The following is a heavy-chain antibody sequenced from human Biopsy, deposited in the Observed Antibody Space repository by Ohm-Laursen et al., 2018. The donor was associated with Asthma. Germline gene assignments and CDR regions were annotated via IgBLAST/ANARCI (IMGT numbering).Heavy chain of an antibody. Sequence: SLRLSCAASGLTFDAYGLTWARQAPAKGRDWVSGFHWNGGGTGNADSVRGGFTISRDNAKTPLYLKMQSLRLEDTAFYYGAKSADYYDSTDYLDFWGRGTLVTVSS. CDR2: FHWNGGGT. V-gene: IGHV3-20*04. D-gene: IGHD3-22*01. CDR3: AKSADYYDSTDYLDF. J-gene: IGHJ4*01. CDR1: GLTFDAYG.